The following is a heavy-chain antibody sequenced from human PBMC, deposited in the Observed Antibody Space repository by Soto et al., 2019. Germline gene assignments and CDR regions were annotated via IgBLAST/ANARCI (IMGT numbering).Heavy chain of an antibody. D-gene: IGHD1-20*01. V-gene: IGHV4-59*01. J-gene: IGHJ4*02. CDR3: ASLTGIQVV. CDR2: IYYSGST. CDR1: GGSISSYY. Sequence: QVQLQESGPGLVKPSETLSLTCTVSGGSISSYYWSWIRQPPGKGLEWIGYIYYSGSTNYNPSLKSRVTISVDTSKNQFSLKLSSVTAADTAVYYCASLTGIQVVWGQGTLVTVSS.